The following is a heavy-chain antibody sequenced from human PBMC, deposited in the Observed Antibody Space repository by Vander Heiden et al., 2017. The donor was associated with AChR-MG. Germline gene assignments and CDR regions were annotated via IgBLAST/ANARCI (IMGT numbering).Heavy chain of an antibody. V-gene: IGHV3-7*01. D-gene: IGHD3-16*01. Sequence: EMQLVESGGGLVQPGGSLRLSCAASGFTFNTYWISWVRHAPGKGLEWVANIKQGGSEKFYVDSVKGRFTLSRDTAMNSVYLQMNSLRVEDTAVYYCARDAFRDRYFDLWGRGTLVTVSS. CDR3: ARDAFRDRYFDL. CDR1: GFTFNTYW. CDR2: IKQGGSEK. J-gene: IGHJ2*01.